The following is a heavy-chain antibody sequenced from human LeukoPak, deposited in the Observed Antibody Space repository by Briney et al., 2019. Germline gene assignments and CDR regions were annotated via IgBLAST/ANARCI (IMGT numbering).Heavy chain of an antibody. CDR3: ARGSRFGVVERDAFDI. CDR2: ISGSGGST. J-gene: IGHJ3*02. D-gene: IGHD3-3*01. V-gene: IGHV3-23*01. Sequence: PGGSLRLSCAASGFTFSSCAMSWVRQAPGKGLEWVSAISGSGGSTYYTDSVKGRFTISRDSAKNSLYLQMNSLRAEDTAVYYCARGSRFGVVERDAFDIWGQGTMVTVSS. CDR1: GFTFSSCA.